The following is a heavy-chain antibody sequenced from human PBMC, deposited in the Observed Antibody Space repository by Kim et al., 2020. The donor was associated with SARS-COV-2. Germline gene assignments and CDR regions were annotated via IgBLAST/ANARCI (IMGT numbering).Heavy chain of an antibody. J-gene: IGHJ4*02. CDR2: T. CDR3: ARGGYSGYIDY. D-gene: IGHD5-12*01. Sequence: TNYHPYLKSRVTISVDTSKNQFSLKLSSVTAADTAVYYCARGGYSGYIDYWGQGTLVTVSS. V-gene: IGHV4-59*09.